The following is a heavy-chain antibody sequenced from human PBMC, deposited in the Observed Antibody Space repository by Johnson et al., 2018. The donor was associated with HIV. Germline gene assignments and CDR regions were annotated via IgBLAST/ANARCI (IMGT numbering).Heavy chain of an antibody. Sequence: VQLVESGGGVVQPGRSLRLSCAASGFTFSSYAMHWVRQAPGKGLEWVSFISSSGSTIYYADSVKGRFTISRDNAKNSLYLQMNSLRAEDTAVYYCSSPWYYDMYAFDIWGQGTLVTVSS. J-gene: IGHJ3*02. CDR2: ISSSGSTI. D-gene: IGHD3-22*01. CDR1: GFTFSSYA. CDR3: SSPWYYDMYAFDI. V-gene: IGHV3-48*03.